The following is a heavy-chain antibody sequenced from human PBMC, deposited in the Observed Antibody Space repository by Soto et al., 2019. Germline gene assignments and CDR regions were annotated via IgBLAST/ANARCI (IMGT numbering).Heavy chain of an antibody. CDR3: ARGPYYDFWSGSIGFDP. CDR1: GFTFSSYA. Sequence: GGSLRLSCAASGFTFSSYAMHWVRQAPGKGLEYVSAISSNGGSTYYANSVKGRFTISRDNSKNTLYLQMGSLRAEDMAVHYCARGPYYDFWSGSIGFDPWGQGTLVTVSS. CDR2: ISSNGGST. J-gene: IGHJ5*02. V-gene: IGHV3-64*01. D-gene: IGHD3-3*01.